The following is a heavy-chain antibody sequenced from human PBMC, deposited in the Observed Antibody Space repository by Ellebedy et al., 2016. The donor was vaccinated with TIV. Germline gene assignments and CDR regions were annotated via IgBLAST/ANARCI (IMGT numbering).Heavy chain of an antibody. CDR3: VREGSGTPYASGSYYY. D-gene: IGHD3-10*01. V-gene: IGHV3-23*01. CDR1: GFSFSTYA. Sequence: GESLKISXAASGFSFSTYAMSWVRQAPGKGLEWVSTISSSGVTTYYADSVKGLFTISRDNSKNTLYLHMNSLRAEGTAVYYCVREGSGTPYASGSYYYWGQGTLVTVSS. J-gene: IGHJ4*02. CDR2: ISSSGVTT.